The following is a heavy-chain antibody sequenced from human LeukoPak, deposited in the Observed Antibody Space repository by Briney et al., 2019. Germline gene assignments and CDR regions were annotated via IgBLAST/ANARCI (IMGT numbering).Heavy chain of an antibody. Sequence: GGSLRLSCAASGFTFSNAWMSWVRQAPGKGLEWVGRIKSKTDGGTTDYAAPVKGGFTISRDDSKNTLYLQMNSLKTEDTAVYYCTTLTTVVTRNYWGQGTLVTVSS. D-gene: IGHD4-23*01. CDR1: GFTFSNAW. CDR2: IKSKTDGGTT. V-gene: IGHV3-15*01. J-gene: IGHJ4*02. CDR3: TTLTTVVTRNY.